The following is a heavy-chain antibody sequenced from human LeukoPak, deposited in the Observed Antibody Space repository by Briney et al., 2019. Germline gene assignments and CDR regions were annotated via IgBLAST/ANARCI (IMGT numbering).Heavy chain of an antibody. CDR3: ARASSPLAETTD. Sequence: GASVKVSCKASGYTFTSYYMHWVRQAPGQGLEWMGIINPSGGSTSYAQKFQGRVTMTRDMSTSTVYMELSSLRSEDTAVYYCARASSPLAETTDWGQGTLVTVSS. J-gene: IGHJ4*02. D-gene: IGHD1-14*01. V-gene: IGHV1-46*01. CDR1: GYTFTSYY. CDR2: INPSGGST.